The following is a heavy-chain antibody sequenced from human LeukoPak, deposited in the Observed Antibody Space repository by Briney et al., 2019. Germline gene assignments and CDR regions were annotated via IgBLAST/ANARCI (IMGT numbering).Heavy chain of an antibody. V-gene: IGHV3-73*01. Sequence: GGSLTLSCAASGFTFSGSAMHWVRQASGKGLEWVGRIRSKANSYATAYAASVKGRFTISRDDSKNTAYLQMNSLKTEDTAVYYCTRSEYGESGGMDVWGQGTTVTVSS. D-gene: IGHD4-17*01. CDR1: GFTFSGSA. CDR2: IRSKANSYAT. J-gene: IGHJ6*02. CDR3: TRSEYGESGGMDV.